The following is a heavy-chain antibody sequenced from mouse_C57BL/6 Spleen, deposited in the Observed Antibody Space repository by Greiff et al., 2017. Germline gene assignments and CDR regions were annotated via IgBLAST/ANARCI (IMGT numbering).Heavy chain of an antibody. J-gene: IGHJ4*01. D-gene: IGHD2-1*01. CDR1: GYAFSSYW. CDR2: IYPGDGDT. V-gene: IGHV1-80*01. CDR3: ARNIYYGNLLAMDY. Sequence: QVQLKESGAELVKPGASVKISCKASGYAFSSYWMNRVKQRPGKGLEWIGQIYPGDGDTNYNGKFKGKATLTADKSSSTAYMQLSSLTSEDYAVYFCARNIYYGNLLAMDYWGQGTSVTVSS.